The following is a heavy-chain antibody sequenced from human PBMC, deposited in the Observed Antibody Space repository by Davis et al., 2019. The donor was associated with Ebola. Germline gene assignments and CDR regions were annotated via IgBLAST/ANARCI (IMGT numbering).Heavy chain of an antibody. CDR2: IYYSGST. V-gene: IGHV4-39*01. J-gene: IGHJ4*02. CDR3: ARVMYYYGSGSYAPFDY. D-gene: IGHD3-10*01. Sequence: SETLSLTCTVSGGSISSSSYYWGWIRQPPGKGLEWIGSIYYSGSTYYNPSLKSRVTISVDTSKNQFSLKLSSVTAADTAVYYCARVMYYYGSGSYAPFDYWGQGTLVTVSS. CDR1: GGSISSSSYY.